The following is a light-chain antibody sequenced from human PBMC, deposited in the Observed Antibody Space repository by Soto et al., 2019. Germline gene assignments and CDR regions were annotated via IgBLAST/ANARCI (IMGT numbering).Light chain of an antibody. CDR2: DVS. J-gene: IGLJ1*01. V-gene: IGLV2-11*01. Sequence: QSALTQPRSVSGSPGQSVTISCTGTSSDVGGYNYVSWYQQHPGKAPKLMIYDVSKRPSGVPDRFSGSKSGNTASLTISVLQDEDEADYYCCSYAGSYGYVFGTGTKLTVL. CDR3: CSYAGSYGYV. CDR1: SSDVGGYNY.